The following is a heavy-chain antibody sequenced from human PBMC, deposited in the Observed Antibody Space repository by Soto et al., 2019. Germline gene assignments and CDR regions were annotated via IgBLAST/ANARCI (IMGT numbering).Heavy chain of an antibody. CDR3: AFTNVDYLFSGRDNWFDP. CDR2: INAGNGNT. Sequence: GASVKVSCKASGYTFTSYAMHWVRQAPGQRLEWMGWINAGNGNTKYSQKFQGRVTITTDTSTSTAYMELRSLRSDDTAVYYCAFTNVDYLFSGRDNWFDPWGQGTLVNVSS. CDR1: GYTFTSYA. D-gene: IGHD3-3*01. V-gene: IGHV1-3*01. J-gene: IGHJ5*02.